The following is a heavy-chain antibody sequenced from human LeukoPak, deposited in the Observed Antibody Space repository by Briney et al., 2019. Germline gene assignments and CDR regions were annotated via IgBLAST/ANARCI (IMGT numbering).Heavy chain of an antibody. CDR3: ARRHRYYYYMDV. CDR1: AFTFSSCA. Sequence: KTGGSLRLSCAASAFTFSSCAMSWIRQPPGKGLEWIGSIYYSGSTYYNPSLKSRVTISVDTSKNQFSLKLSSVTAADTAVYYCARRHRYYYYMDVWGKGTTVTVSS. J-gene: IGHJ6*03. CDR2: IYYSGST. V-gene: IGHV4-39*01.